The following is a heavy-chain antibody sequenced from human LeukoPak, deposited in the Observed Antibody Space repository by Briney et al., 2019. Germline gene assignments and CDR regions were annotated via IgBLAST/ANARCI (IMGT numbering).Heavy chain of an antibody. V-gene: IGHV1-69*05. CDR1: GGTFSSYA. J-gene: IGHJ4*02. CDR2: IIPIFGTP. CDR3: ARGGDTAMVTPFDY. Sequence: SVKVSCKASGGTFSSYAISWVRQAPGQGLEWMGRIIPIFGTPNYAQKFQGRVTITTDESTSTAYMELSSLRSEDTAVYYCARGGDTAMVTPFDYWGQGTLVTVSS. D-gene: IGHD5-18*01.